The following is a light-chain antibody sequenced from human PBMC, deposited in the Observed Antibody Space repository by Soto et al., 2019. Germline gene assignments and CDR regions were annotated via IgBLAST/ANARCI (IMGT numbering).Light chain of an antibody. Sequence: QSVLTQPPSTSGTPGQRVTISCSGSSYNIGSNTVNWYQHLPGTAPKLLIYSNTQRPSGVPDRFSGSKSGTSACLAVSGRQSEDEADYYCAAWDDSLNGYVLGTGTKVHRP. J-gene: IGLJ1*01. CDR3: AAWDDSLNGYV. CDR2: SNT. V-gene: IGLV1-44*01. CDR1: SYNIGSNT.